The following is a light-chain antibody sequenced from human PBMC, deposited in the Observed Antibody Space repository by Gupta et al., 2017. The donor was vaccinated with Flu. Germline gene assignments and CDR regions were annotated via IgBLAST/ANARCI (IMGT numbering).Light chain of an antibody. V-gene: IGKV1-12*01. CDR2: AAS. Sequence: DIQMTQSPSSVSASVGDRVTITCRASQGISNWLAWYQQKPGKAPKLLIYAASNLQSGVPSRFSGSGSGTDFTLTISSLQPEDFATSYCQQGNNVPPFTFGPGTKVDIK. CDR1: QGISNW. J-gene: IGKJ3*01. CDR3: QQGNNVPPFT.